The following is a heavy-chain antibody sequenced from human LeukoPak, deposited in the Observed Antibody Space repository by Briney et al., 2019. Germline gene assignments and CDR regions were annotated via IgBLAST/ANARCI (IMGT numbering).Heavy chain of an antibody. V-gene: IGHV4-4*07. D-gene: IGHD6-19*01. CDR3: ARGDSSSDY. CDR2: IYTSGYT. Sequence: MASETLSLTCTVSGGSISNYYWSGIRQPAGKGPEWIGLIYTSGYTYYNPSLKSRVTMSLDTSKNQFSLKLTSVTAADTAVYYCARGDSSSDYWGQGTLVTVSS. CDR1: GGSISNYY. J-gene: IGHJ4*02.